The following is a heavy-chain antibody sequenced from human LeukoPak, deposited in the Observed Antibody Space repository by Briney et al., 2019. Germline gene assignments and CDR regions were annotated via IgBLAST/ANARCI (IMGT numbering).Heavy chain of an antibody. D-gene: IGHD5/OR15-5a*01. CDR2: IYSSDTT. Sequence: RHAPGKGLEWVSHIYSSDTTYADSVKGRFTISRDNAKNSLYLQMNSLRDEDTAVYYCARDLPHAFDIWGQGTMVTASS. J-gene: IGHJ3*02. CDR3: ARDLPHAFDI. V-gene: IGHV3-48*02.